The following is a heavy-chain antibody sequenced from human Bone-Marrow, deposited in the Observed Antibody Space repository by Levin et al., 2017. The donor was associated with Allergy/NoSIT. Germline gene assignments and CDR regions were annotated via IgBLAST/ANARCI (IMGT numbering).Heavy chain of an antibody. J-gene: IGHJ4*02. CDR2: IKSKTDGGTT. CDR3: ALSSSGGPFDY. CDR1: GFTFSNAW. D-gene: IGHD6-6*01. V-gene: IGHV3-15*01. Sequence: GESLKISCAASGFTFSNAWMSWVRQAPGKGLEWVGRIKSKTDGGTTDYAAPVKGRFTISRDDSKNTLYLQMNSLKTEDTAVYYCALSSSGGPFDYWGQGTLVTVSS.